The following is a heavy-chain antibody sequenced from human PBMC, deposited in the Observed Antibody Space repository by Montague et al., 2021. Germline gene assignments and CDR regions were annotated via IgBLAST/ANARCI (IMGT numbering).Heavy chain of an antibody. Sequence: SLRLSCAASGFTFSSYAMTWVRQAPGKGLEWVSLIVGNGGNIFYADSVKGRFTISRDNSKNTLYLQMNSLRADDTAAYYCAKRDSSGLHYFDYWGQGTLVTVSS. V-gene: IGHV3-23*01. CDR3: AKRDSSGLHYFDY. CDR2: IVGNGGNI. J-gene: IGHJ4*02. CDR1: GFTFSSYA. D-gene: IGHD6-19*01.